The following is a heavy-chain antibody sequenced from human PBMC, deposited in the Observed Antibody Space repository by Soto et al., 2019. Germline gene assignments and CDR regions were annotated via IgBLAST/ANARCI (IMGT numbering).Heavy chain of an antibody. CDR1: GYSFTAYG. Sequence: QVQVVQSGDEVKETGASVRVSCKTSGYSFTAYGISWVRQAPGQGLEWMGWISCYNGKTKYAQKVQGRVTMTTATSTSTAYMVVRSLRSHDTSIYYCARDAPPPELRFLEWHNYDYNGMDVWGQGTTVTVSS. J-gene: IGHJ6*02. V-gene: IGHV1-18*01. CDR3: ARDAPPPELRFLEWHNYDYNGMDV. CDR2: ISCYNGKT. D-gene: IGHD3-3*01.